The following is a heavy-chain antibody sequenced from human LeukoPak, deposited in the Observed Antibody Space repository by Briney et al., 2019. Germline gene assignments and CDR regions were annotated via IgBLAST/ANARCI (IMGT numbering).Heavy chain of an antibody. CDR1: GFTFSSYG. J-gene: IGHJ4*02. Sequence: PGGTLRLSCAASGFTFSSYGMSWVRQAPGKGLEWVSAISGSGGSTYYADSVKGRFTISRGNSKNTLYLQMNSLRAEDTAVYYCAKEGSTNYYDSSGYSNPIDYWGQGTLVTVSS. CDR3: AKEGSTNYYDSSGYSNPIDY. V-gene: IGHV3-23*01. CDR2: ISGSGGST. D-gene: IGHD3-22*01.